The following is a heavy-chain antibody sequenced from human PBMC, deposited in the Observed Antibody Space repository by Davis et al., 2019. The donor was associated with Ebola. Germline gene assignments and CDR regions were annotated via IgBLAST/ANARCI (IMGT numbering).Heavy chain of an antibody. V-gene: IGHV3-30*04. Sequence: GGSLRLSCVASAFTFSSYAMHWIRQAPGKGLEWVAVISYDSRQESFSDSVRGRFTVSRDNSKKMFYLQMNSLRVEDTALYYCARDRGSDWYFDLWGQGTLVTVSS. D-gene: IGHD3-9*01. CDR3: ARDRGSDWYFDL. CDR2: ISYDSRQE. CDR1: AFTFSSYA. J-gene: IGHJ4*02.